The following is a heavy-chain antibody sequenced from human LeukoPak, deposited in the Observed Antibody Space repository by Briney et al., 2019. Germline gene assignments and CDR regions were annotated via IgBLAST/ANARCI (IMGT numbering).Heavy chain of an antibody. CDR1: GYTFTSYA. CDR2: INTNTGNP. Sequence: ASVKVSCKASGYTFTSYAMNGVRQAPGQGLEGMGWINTNTGNPTYAQGFRGRFVFSLDTSVSEDYVHISSLKAGDTPVYSFSREVYGGVYFNSFDYWGQGTLVTVSS. V-gene: IGHV7-4-1*02. J-gene: IGHJ4*02. CDR3: SREVYGGVYFNSFDY. D-gene: IGHD4-23*01.